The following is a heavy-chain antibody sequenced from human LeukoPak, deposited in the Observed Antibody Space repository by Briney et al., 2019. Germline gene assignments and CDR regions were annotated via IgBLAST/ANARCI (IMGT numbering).Heavy chain of an antibody. CDR3: ARDGTHYYDSSGYPDY. Sequence: GGSLRLSCAASGFTFSSYWMHWVRQAPGEGLVRVSRINSDGSSTSYADSVKGRFTISRDNAKNTLYLQMNSLRAEDTAVYYCARDGTHYYDSSGYPDYWGQGTLVTVSS. CDR2: INSDGSST. D-gene: IGHD3-22*01. V-gene: IGHV3-74*01. J-gene: IGHJ4*02. CDR1: GFTFSSYW.